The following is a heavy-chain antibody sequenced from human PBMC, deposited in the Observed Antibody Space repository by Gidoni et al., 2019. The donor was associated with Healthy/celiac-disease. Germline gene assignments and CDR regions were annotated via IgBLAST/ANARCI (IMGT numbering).Heavy chain of an antibody. D-gene: IGHD3-22*01. CDR2: ISAYNGNT. CDR3: ARDLGPWLLPTADAFDI. J-gene: IGHJ3*02. V-gene: IGHV1-18*01. CDR1: GYTFTSYG. Sequence: QVQLVPSGAEVKTPGASVKVSCQASGYTFTSYGISWVRQAPGQGLEWMGWISAYNGNTNYAQKLQGRVTMTTDTSTSTAYMELRSLRSDDTAVYYCARDLGPWLLPTADAFDIWGQGTMVTVSS.